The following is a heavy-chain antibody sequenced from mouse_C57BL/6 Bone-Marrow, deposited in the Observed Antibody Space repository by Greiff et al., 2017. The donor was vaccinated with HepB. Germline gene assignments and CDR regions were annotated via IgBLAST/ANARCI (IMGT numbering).Heavy chain of an antibody. CDR1: GFTFSDYY. Sequence: EVQRVESGGGLVQPGGSLKLSCAASGFTFSDYYMYWVRQTPEKRLEWVAYISNGGGSTYYPDTVKGRFTISRDNAKNTLYLQMSRLKSEETAKYYCARHENGGFAYWGQGTMVTVSA. J-gene: IGHJ3*01. CDR3: ARHENGGFAY. V-gene: IGHV5-12*01. CDR2: ISNGGGST.